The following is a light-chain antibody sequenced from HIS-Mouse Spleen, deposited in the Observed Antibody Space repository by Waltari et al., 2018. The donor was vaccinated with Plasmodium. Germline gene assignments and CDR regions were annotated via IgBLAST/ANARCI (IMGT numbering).Light chain of an antibody. CDR2: TDS. CDR1: ALPKQY. J-gene: IGLJ3*02. Sequence: SYELTQPPSVSVSPGQTARITCSGDALPKQYAYWYQQKPGQAPLLGLYTDSERPSGSPERCSGSSSGTTVTLTISGVQAEDEADYYCQSADSSGTPNWVFGGGTKLTVL. V-gene: IGLV3-25*03. CDR3: QSADSSGTPNWV.